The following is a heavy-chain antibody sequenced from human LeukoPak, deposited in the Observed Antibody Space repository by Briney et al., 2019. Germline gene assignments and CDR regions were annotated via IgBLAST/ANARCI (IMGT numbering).Heavy chain of an antibody. D-gene: IGHD6-19*01. J-gene: IGHJ2*01. CDR1: GGSISSGSYY. CDR2: IYTSGST. V-gene: IGHV4-61*02. Sequence: KPSQTLSLTCTVSGGSISSGSYYWSWIRQPAGKGLEWIGRIYTSGSTNYNPSLKSRVTISVDTSKNQFSLKLSSVTATDTAVYYCARGLGWTNWYFDLWGRGTLVTLSS. CDR3: ARGLGWTNWYFDL.